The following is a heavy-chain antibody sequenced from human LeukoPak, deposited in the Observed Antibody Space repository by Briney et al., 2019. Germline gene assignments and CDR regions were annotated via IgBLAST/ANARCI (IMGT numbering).Heavy chain of an antibody. CDR2: ISSGSDTI. CDR3: ARTYDHTGSHYYYYMDV. CDR1: GFTFNSYT. Sequence: GGSLRPSCAASGFTFNSYTMNWVRQAPGQGLEWVSFISSGSDTIYYADSVKGRFTISRDNAKNSLSLQMNSLSAEDTAVYFCARTYDHTGSHYYYYMDVWGKGTTVTVSS. V-gene: IGHV3-48*01. D-gene: IGHD3-22*01. J-gene: IGHJ6*03.